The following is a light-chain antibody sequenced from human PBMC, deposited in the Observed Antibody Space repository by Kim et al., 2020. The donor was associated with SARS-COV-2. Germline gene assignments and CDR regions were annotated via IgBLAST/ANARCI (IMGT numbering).Light chain of an antibody. Sequence: SSELTQDPAVSVALGQTVRITCQGDSLKSYFAIWYQHKPGQAPVVVIYGKNNRPSGIPDRFSGSNSGNTASLTITGAQAEDEGDYYCNSRDSSGDRYVFG. V-gene: IGLV3-19*01. CDR3: NSRDSSGDRYV. CDR2: GKN. CDR1: SLKSYF. J-gene: IGLJ1*01.